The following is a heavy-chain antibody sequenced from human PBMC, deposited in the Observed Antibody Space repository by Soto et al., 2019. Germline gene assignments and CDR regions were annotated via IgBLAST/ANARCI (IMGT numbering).Heavy chain of an antibody. D-gene: IGHD3-16*01. CDR3: ARMGDVPYYYYGLDV. Sequence: QVQLVQSGAEVKKPGASVKVSCKASGYSFTRYGISWVRQAPGQGLEWMGWISGYNANTNYPENRQGRVTMTTGTSTSTAYMEVRNLISDDTAVYYCARMGDVPYYYYGLDVWGQGTTVTVSS. CDR2: ISGYNANT. V-gene: IGHV1-18*01. CDR1: GYSFTRYG. J-gene: IGHJ6*02.